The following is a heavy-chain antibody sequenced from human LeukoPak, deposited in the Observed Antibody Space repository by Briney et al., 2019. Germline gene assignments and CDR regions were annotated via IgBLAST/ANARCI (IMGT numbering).Heavy chain of an antibody. CDR1: GGSISSGGYS. Sequence: SQTLSLTCAVSGGSISSGGYSWSWIRQPPGKGLEWIGYIYHSGSTYYNPPLKSRVTISVDRSKNQFSLKLSSVTAADTAVYYCARARYCSGGSCSYFDCWGQGTLVTVSS. CDR3: ARARYCSGGSCSYFDC. V-gene: IGHV4-30-2*01. CDR2: IYHSGST. J-gene: IGHJ4*02. D-gene: IGHD2-15*01.